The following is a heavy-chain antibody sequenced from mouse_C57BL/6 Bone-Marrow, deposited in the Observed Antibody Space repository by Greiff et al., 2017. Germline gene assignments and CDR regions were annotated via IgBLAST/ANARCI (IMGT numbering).Heavy chain of an antibody. V-gene: IGHV1-53*01. Sequence: QVQLKQPGTELVKPGASVKLSCKASGYTFTSYWMHWVKQRPGQGLEWIGNINPRNGGTNYNEKFKSKATLTVDKSSSTAYMQLSSLTSEDSAVYYCARGCREGLYAMDYWGQGTSVTVSS. CDR1: GYTFTSYW. D-gene: IGHD3-3*01. J-gene: IGHJ4*01. CDR2: INPRNGGT. CDR3: ARGCREGLYAMDY.